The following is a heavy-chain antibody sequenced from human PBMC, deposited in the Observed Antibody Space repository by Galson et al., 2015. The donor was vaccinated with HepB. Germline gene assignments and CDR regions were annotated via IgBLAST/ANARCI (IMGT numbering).Heavy chain of an antibody. D-gene: IGHD6-19*01. CDR1: GFTFSSYS. V-gene: IGHV3-21*01. Sequence: SLRLSCAASGFTFSSYSMNWVRQAPGKGLEWVSSISSSSSYIYYADSVKGRFTISRDNAKNSLYLQMNSLRAADTAVYYCASHSSAVAGNVGDAFDIWGQGTMVTVSS. CDR3: ASHSSAVAGNVGDAFDI. CDR2: ISSSSSYI. J-gene: IGHJ3*02.